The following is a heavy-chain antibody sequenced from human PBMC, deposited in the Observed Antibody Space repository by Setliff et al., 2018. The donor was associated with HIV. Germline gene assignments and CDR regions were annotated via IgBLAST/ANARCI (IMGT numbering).Heavy chain of an antibody. D-gene: IGHD1-26*01. J-gene: IGHJ4*02. V-gene: IGHV4-39*07. Sequence: LSLPFPFSFFSLRRRSYYWGWIRQPPGKGLEWIGSIYYSGSTYYNPSLKSRVTISVDTSKNQFSLNLNAVTAADTAMYFCARGQDGHSVLFDYWGQGMLVTVSS. CDR1: FFSLRRRSYY. CDR3: ARGQDGHSVLFDY. CDR2: IYYSGST.